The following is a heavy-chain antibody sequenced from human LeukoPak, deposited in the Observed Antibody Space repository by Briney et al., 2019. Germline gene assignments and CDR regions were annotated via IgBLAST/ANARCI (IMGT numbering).Heavy chain of an antibody. CDR2: ISGSGGSP. V-gene: IGHV3-23*01. J-gene: IGHJ4*02. CDR3: AKDRRYCSSTSCYTGEFDY. D-gene: IGHD2-2*02. CDR1: GFTFSSYA. Sequence: PGGSLRLSCAASGFTFSSYAMSWVRQAPGKGLEWVSAISGSGGSPYYADSVKGRFTISRDNSKNTLYLQMNSLRAEDTAVYYCAKDRRYCSSTSCYTGEFDYWGQGTLVTVSS.